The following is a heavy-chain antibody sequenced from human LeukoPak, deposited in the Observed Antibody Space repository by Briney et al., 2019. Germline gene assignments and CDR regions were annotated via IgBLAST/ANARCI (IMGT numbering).Heavy chain of an antibody. J-gene: IGHJ4*02. D-gene: IGHD6-13*01. CDR1: GCTFTGSY. CDR2: INAYSGGT. Sequence: ASVKVSCKASGCTFTGSYMHWVRQAPGQRLEWMGWINAYSGGTNYAQNFQGRVTMTRDTSISTAYMELTRLRSDDPAVYYCARHGAAASFDYWGQGTPVTVSS. CDR3: ARHGAAASFDY. V-gene: IGHV1-2*02.